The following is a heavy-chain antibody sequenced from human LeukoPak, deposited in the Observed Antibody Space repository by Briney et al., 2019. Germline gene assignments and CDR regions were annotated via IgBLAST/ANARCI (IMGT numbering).Heavy chain of an antibody. Sequence: GGSLRLSCAPSPGFTFRSNRMSWVRQAPGKGLEWVANIKEDGSEKHYVDSVKGRFTISRDNAKTSLYLQMNSLRVEDTAVYCCVMGGTFDVWGEGTLVTVSS. D-gene: IGHD2-8*01. CDR1: GFTFRSNR. CDR3: VMGGTFDV. V-gene: IGHV3-7*01. J-gene: IGHJ3*01. CDR2: IKEDGSEK.